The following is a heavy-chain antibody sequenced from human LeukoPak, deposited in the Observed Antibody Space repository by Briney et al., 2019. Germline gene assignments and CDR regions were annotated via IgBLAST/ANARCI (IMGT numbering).Heavy chain of an antibody. CDR2: ISSSSSYI. CDR1: GFTFSSYS. V-gene: IGHV3-21*01. Sequence: PGGSLRLSRAPSGFTFSSYSMNWVRQAPRKGLEWVSSISSSSSYIYYADSVKGRFTISRDNAKNSLYLQMNSLGAEDTAVYYCARMQTMIDYWGQGTLVTVSS. CDR3: ARMQTMIDY. D-gene: IGHD3-22*01. J-gene: IGHJ4*02.